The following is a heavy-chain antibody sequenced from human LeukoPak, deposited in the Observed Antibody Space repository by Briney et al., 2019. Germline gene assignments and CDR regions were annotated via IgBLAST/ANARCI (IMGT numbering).Heavy chain of an antibody. D-gene: IGHD3-22*01. CDR2: MNPNSGNT. J-gene: IGHJ4*02. CDR3: ARADWEYYYDSSGYYYEDY. Sequence: ASVKVSCKASGYTFTSYDINWVRQATGQGLEWMGWMNPNSGNTGYAQKFQGRVTMTRNTSISTAYMELSSLRSEDTAVYYCARADWEYYYDSSGYYYEDYWGQGTLVTVSS. CDR1: GYTFTSYD. V-gene: IGHV1-8*01.